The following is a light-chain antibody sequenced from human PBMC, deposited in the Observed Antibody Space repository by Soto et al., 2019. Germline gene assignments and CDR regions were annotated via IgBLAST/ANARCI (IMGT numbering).Light chain of an antibody. CDR1: QSVSSN. CDR2: GAS. V-gene: IGKV3-15*01. Sequence: EIVMTQSPATLSVSPGERATLSCRASQSVSSNLAWYQQKPDQAPWLLFYGASTRATGIPARFSGSGSGTEFTLTISILQSEDFAVYYCQQYNNWPQTFGQGTKVDIK. CDR3: QQYNNWPQT. J-gene: IGKJ1*01.